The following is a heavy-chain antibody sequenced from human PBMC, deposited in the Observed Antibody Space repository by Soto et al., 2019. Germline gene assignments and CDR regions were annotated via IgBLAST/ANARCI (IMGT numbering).Heavy chain of an antibody. V-gene: IGHV4-39*02. CDR3: ARDQPSTVPNYYGMDV. CDR1: GGSISSSSYY. Sequence: ETLSLTCTVSGGSISSSSYYWGWIRQPPGKGLDWIGIIYYSGSTYYNPSLKSRVTISVDTSKNQFSLKLSSVTAADTALFYCARDQPSTVPNYYGMDVWGQGTTVTVSS. CDR2: IYYSGST. J-gene: IGHJ6*02. D-gene: IGHD4-17*01.